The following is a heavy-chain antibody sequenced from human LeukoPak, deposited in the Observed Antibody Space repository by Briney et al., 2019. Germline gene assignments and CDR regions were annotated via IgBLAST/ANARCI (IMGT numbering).Heavy chain of an antibody. D-gene: IGHD3-10*01. V-gene: IGHV3-30*02. J-gene: IGHJ4*02. CDR1: GFIFSDYG. Sequence: PGGSLRLSCGVSGFIFSDYGMHWVRQAPGKGLEWVASIRFDGTNNNYADSVKGRFTISRDNSRNTLYLQMNSLRPEDTALYYCAKEWYVGSPPDHWGQGTQVTVSP. CDR3: AKEWYVGSPPDH. CDR2: IRFDGTNN.